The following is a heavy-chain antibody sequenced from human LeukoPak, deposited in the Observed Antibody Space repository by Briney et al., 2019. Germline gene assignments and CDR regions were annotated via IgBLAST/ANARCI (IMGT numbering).Heavy chain of an antibody. CDR2: INHSGST. Sequence: SETLSLTCAVYGGSFSGYYWSWIRQPPGKGLEWIGEINHSGSTNYNPSLKSRVTISVDTSKNQFSLKLSSVTAADTAVYYCARVSRQLLLYDYWGQGTLVTVSS. CDR3: ARVSRQLLLYDY. V-gene: IGHV4-34*01. J-gene: IGHJ4*02. D-gene: IGHD2-2*02. CDR1: GGSFSGYY.